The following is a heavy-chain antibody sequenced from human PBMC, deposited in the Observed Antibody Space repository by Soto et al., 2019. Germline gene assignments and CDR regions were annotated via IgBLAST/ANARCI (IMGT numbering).Heavy chain of an antibody. Sequence: PGEPLRIWCKGFEYSFTTYGIRRVLQMNGKGLEWMGIIYPGDSDTRYSPSFQGQVTISANKSISTAYLQWSSLKASDTAMYYCARLRALLIWFGEPLRDTYGMEVWGQGTTVPGSS. CDR1: EYSFTTYG. V-gene: IGHV5-51*01. D-gene: IGHD3-10*01. J-gene: IGHJ6*02. CDR2: IYPGDSDT. CDR3: ARLRALLIWFGEPLRDTYGMEV.